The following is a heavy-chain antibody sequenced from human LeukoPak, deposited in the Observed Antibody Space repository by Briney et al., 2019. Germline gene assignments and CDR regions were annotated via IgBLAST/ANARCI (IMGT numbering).Heavy chain of an antibody. CDR3: ARDRRFWSGYYFDY. V-gene: IGHV4-61*02. J-gene: IGHJ4*02. CDR1: GGSISSGSYY. Sequence: SQTLSLTCTVSGGSISSGSYYWSWIRQPAGKGLEWIGRIYTSGSTNYNPSLKSRVTISVDTSKNQFSLKLSSVTAADTAVYYCARDRRFWSGYYFDYWGQGTLVTVSS. CDR2: IYTSGST. D-gene: IGHD3-3*01.